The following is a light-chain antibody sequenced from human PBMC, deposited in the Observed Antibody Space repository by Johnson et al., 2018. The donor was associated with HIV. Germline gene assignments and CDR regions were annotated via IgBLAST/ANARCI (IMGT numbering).Light chain of an antibody. V-gene: IGLV1-51*02. CDR3: GTWDSSLSAGEV. CDR2: ENN. CDR1: SSDMGNYA. J-gene: IGLJ1*01. Sequence: QSVLTQPPSVSAAPGQKVTISCSGSSSDMGNYAVSWYQQLPGTAPKLLIYENNKRPSGIPDRFSGSKSGTSATLGITGLQTWDEADYYCGTWDSSLSAGEVFGTGTNVTVL.